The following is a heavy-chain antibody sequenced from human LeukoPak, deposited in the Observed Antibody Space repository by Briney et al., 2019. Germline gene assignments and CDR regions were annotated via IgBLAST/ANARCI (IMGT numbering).Heavy chain of an antibody. CDR3: ARDISYGMTFDL. V-gene: IGHV3-23*01. J-gene: IGHJ4*02. Sequence: GGSLRLSCAASGFTFSSYAMSWVRQAPGKGLEWVSAISGSGGSTYYADSVKGRFTISRDNSKNSLYLQMNSLRAEDTALYYCARDISYGMTFDLWGQGTLVTVSS. CDR1: GFTFSSYA. CDR2: ISGSGGST. D-gene: IGHD5-18*01.